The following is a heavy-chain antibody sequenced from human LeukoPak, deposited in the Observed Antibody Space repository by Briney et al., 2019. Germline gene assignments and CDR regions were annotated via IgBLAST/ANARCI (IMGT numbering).Heavy chain of an antibody. CDR2: INHSGST. CDR3: ARGPSAYYMDV. V-gene: IGHV4-34*01. Sequence: PSETLSLTCAVYGGSFSGYYWSWIRQPPGKGLEWIGEINHSGSTNYNPSLKSRVTISVDTSKNQFSLKLSSVTPADTAVYYCARGPSAYYMDVWGKGTTVTVSS. CDR1: GGSFSGYY. J-gene: IGHJ6*03.